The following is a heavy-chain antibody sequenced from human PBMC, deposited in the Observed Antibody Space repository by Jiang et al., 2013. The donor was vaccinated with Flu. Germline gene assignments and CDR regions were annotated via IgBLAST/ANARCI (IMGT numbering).Heavy chain of an antibody. CDR1: GFTFSSYE. CDR3: AREGPERGFDY. J-gene: IGHJ4*02. V-gene: IGHV3-48*03. Sequence: QLLESGGGLVQPGGSLRLSCAASGFTFSSYEMNWVRQAPGKGLEWVSYISSSGSTIYYADSVKGRFTISRDNSKNTLYLQMNSLRAEDTAVYYCAREGPERGFDYWGQGTLVTVSS. CDR2: ISSSGSTI.